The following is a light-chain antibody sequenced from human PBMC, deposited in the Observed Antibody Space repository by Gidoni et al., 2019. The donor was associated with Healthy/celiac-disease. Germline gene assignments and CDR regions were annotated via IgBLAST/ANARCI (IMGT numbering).Light chain of an antibody. Sequence: ELVLTQSPGTLSLSPGESATPSCRASQSVSRRYLAWYQQKPGQAPRRLISGASSRATGIPDRFSGSGSGTDFTLTISRLEPEDFSVYYCQQYGSSPYSVGQGTKLEIK. CDR3: QQYGSSPYS. CDR1: QSVSRRY. J-gene: IGKJ2*03. CDR2: GAS. V-gene: IGKV3-20*01.